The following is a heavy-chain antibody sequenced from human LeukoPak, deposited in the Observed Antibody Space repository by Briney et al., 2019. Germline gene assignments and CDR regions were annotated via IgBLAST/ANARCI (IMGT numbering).Heavy chain of an antibody. CDR3: AKARGDFRYYDIYYFDY. V-gene: IGHV3-23*01. CDR1: GFTFSSYA. J-gene: IGHJ4*02. Sequence: GGSLRLSCAASGFTFSSYAMSWVRQAPGEGLEWVSAISGSGGGTYYADSVKGRFTISRDNSKNTLYLQMNSLRAEDTAVYYCAKARGDFRYYDIYYFDYWGQGTLVTVSS. D-gene: IGHD3-9*01. CDR2: ISGSGGGT.